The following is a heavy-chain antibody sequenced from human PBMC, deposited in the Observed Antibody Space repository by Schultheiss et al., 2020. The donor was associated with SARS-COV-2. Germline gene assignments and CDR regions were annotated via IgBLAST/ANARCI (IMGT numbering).Heavy chain of an antibody. Sequence: GSLRLSCAVYGGSFSGYYWSWIRQPPGKGLEWIGEINHSGSTNYNPSLKSRVTISVDTSKNQFSLKLSSVTAADTAVYYCARGGGSYAAHYYGMDVWGQGTTVTVSS. D-gene: IGHD2-15*01. V-gene: IGHV4-34*01. CDR3: ARGGGSYAAHYYGMDV. CDR1: GGSFSGYY. CDR2: INHSGST. J-gene: IGHJ6*02.